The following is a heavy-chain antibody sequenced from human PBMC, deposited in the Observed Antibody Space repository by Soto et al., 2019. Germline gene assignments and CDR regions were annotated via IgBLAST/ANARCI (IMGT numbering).Heavy chain of an antibody. D-gene: IGHD6-19*01. CDR3: AKVKAVAGSAFDS. CDR2: ISGSGSNT. V-gene: IGHV3-23*01. J-gene: IGHJ5*01. Sequence: EVQLLGSGGGLVQPGGSLRLSCAASGFTYSRYAMSWVRQAPGKGLEWVSVISGSGSNTNYAESVKGRFTISRDNSENTLYLQRNSLRVEDTVVYYCAKVKAVAGSAFDSWGQGTLVTVSS. CDR1: GFTYSRYA.